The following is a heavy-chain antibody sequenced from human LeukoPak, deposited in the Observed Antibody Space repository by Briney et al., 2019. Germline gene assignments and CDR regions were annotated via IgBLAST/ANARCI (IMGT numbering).Heavy chain of an antibody. CDR3: VRDKSSGYYYFDY. CDR1: GFTFSSYA. J-gene: IGHJ4*02. CDR2: INTPGGST. V-gene: IGHV3-23*01. D-gene: IGHD3-22*01. Sequence: GGSLRLSCAASGFTFSSYAMSWVRQAPGKGLEWVSAINTPGGSTYYADSVKGRFTISRDNSKNTLYLQMNSLRAEDTALYYCVRDKSSGYYYFDYWGQGTLVTVSS.